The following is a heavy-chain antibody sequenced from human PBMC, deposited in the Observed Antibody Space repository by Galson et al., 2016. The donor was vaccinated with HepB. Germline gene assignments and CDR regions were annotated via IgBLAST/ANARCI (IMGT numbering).Heavy chain of an antibody. CDR3: ARRPPVTGRSGHYFDS. V-gene: IGHV5-51*01. CDR1: GYSFSSYW. CDR2: ISPGDSDT. J-gene: IGHJ4*02. D-gene: IGHD4-11*01. Sequence: QSGAEVKKPGESLKISCKGSGYSFSSYWIGWVRQIPGKGLEWVGIISPGDSDTRYSPSFQGQVTISVDKAINTASMQWSSLKASDSGIYYCARRPPVTGRSGHYFDSWVQGTLVTVSS.